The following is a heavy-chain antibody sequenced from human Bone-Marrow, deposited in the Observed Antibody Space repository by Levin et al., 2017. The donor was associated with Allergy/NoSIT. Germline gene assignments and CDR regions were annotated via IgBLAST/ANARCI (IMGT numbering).Heavy chain of an antibody. CDR1: DFSVSSNY. V-gene: IGHV3-53*01. J-gene: IGHJ4*02. D-gene: IGHD6-25*01. CDR2: IYSGGST. Sequence: GESLKISCAASDFSVSSNYMSWVRQAPGEGLEWVSVIYSGGSTFYADSVKGRFTISRDISKNTVDLQLNNLRVEDTAVYYCASLHTASHYWGQGTLVTVSS. CDR3: ASLHTASHY.